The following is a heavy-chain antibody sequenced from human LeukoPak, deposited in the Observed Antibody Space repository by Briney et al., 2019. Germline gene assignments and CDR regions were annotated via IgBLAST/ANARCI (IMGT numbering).Heavy chain of an antibody. CDR1: GLPLSSYA. CDR2: TSSSDAGT. Sequence: GGSLRLSCAAFGLPLSSYAMSWVRQAPGKGLEWVSATSSSDAGTYHADSVRGRFAISRDNSKNSLYLQMNSLRAEDTALYYCAREASGGSPDYWGQGTLVTVSS. V-gene: IGHV3-23*01. J-gene: IGHJ4*02. D-gene: IGHD2-15*01. CDR3: AREASGGSPDY.